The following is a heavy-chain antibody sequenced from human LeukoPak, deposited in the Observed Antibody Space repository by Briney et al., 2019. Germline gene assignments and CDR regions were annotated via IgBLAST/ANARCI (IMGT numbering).Heavy chain of an antibody. CDR1: GFTFSNYE. CDR2: ITKTGNSK. Sequence: GGSLRLSCVASGFTFSNYEMNWVRQAPGKGPEWVSYITKTGNSKYYADTVKGRFTVSRDDANKSLYLQMDSLGAEDTAVYYCVREGSLDDFDYWGQGTLVTVSS. V-gene: IGHV3-48*03. CDR3: VREGSLDDFDY. J-gene: IGHJ4*02. D-gene: IGHD3-9*01.